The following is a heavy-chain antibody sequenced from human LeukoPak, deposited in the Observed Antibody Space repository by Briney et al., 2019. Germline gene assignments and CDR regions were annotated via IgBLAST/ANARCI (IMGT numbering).Heavy chain of an antibody. CDR1: GFTFSSYW. V-gene: IGHV3-7*01. D-gene: IGHD5-18*01. Sequence: GGSLRLSCVASGFTFSSYWMSWVRHAPGKGLEWVASIKQDGSEKYYVDSVKSRFTISRDNAKNSLYLQMNSLRAEDTVVYYCARTAMVTWANYFDYWGQGTLVTVSS. CDR2: IKQDGSEK. CDR3: ARTAMVTWANYFDY. J-gene: IGHJ4*02.